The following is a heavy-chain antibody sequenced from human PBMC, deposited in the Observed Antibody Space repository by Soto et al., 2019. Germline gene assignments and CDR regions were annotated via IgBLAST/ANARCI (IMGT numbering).Heavy chain of an antibody. D-gene: IGHD3-9*01. J-gene: IGHJ4*02. V-gene: IGHV3-9*01. CDR2: ISWNSGSI. Sequence: GGSLRLSCAASGFTFDDYAMHWVRQAPGKGLEWVSGISWNSGSIGYADSVKGRFTISRDNAKNSLYLQMNSLRAEDTALYYCAKVNSHYDILTGLFDYWGQGTLVTVSS. CDR3: AKVNSHYDILTGLFDY. CDR1: GFTFDDYA.